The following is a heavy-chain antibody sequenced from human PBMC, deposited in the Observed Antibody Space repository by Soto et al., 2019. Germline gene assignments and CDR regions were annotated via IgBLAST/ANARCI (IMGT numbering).Heavy chain of an antibody. CDR2: IYYSGST. J-gene: IGHJ4*02. CDR3: ATLWGQD. CDR1: GGSISSSSYY. D-gene: IGHD3-10*01. V-gene: IGHV4-39*01. Sequence: QLQLQETGPGLVKPSETLSLTCTVSGGSISSSSYYSGWMRQPPGKGLEWIGRIYYSGSTYYNPSPQSRVTISVDTSKNQFSLKLSSVTAADTAVYYCATLWGQDWGQGTLVTVSS.